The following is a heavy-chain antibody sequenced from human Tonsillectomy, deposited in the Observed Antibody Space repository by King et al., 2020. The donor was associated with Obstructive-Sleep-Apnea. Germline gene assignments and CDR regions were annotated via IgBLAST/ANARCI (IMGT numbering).Heavy chain of an antibody. Sequence: VQLVESGGGVVQPGRSLRLSCEASGFTFGPYNMHWVRQAPGKGLEWVAVIWYDGTSKYYADSVKGRFTISRDNSKNTLYLQMNSLRAEDTAMYYCAKSPIIAAAGYFDYWGQGTLVTVSS. CDR2: IWYDGTSK. J-gene: IGHJ4*02. V-gene: IGHV3-33*06. CDR3: AKSPIIAAAGYFDY. CDR1: GFTFGPYN. D-gene: IGHD6-13*01.